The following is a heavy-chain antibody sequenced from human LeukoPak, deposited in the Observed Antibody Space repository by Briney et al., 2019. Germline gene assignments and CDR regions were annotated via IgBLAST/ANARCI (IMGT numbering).Heavy chain of an antibody. CDR2: ISYDGSNK. CDR3: AKIPMLRYFDWTHDVFDI. CDR1: GFTFSSYG. J-gene: IGHJ3*02. V-gene: IGHV3-30*18. Sequence: GGSLRLSCAASGFTFSSYGMHWVRQAPGKGLEWVAVISYDGSNKYYADSVKGRFTISRDNSKNTLYLQMNSLRAEDTAVYYCAKIPMLRYFDWTHDVFDIWGQGTMVTVSS. D-gene: IGHD3-9*01.